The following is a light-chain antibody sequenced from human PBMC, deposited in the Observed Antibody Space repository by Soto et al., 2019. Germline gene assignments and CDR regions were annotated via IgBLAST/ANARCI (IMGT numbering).Light chain of an antibody. CDR1: QGLVYSDGNTF. Sequence: DVVMTQSPLSLSVTLGQPASISCRSSQGLVYSDGNTFLNWFHQRPGQSPRRLIYQVSNRDSGVPDRFSVSGSGPDYALTISGVEAEDVAIYYCVQGTHWPWTFGQGTKVEIK. J-gene: IGKJ1*01. CDR2: QVS. V-gene: IGKV2-30*01. CDR3: VQGTHWPWT.